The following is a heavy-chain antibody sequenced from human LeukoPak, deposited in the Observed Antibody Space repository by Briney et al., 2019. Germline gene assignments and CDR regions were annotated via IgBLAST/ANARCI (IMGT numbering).Heavy chain of an antibody. CDR1: GFIFSDYT. CDR2: IASSGTIK. Sequence: GSLRLSCAASGFIFSDYTMNWVRQAPGKGLEWVANIASSGTIKYYADSVEGRFSISRDNAKNSLYLQMNSLRVEDTGFYYCALLAVASDFDYWGQGALVTVSS. J-gene: IGHJ4*02. D-gene: IGHD6-19*01. V-gene: IGHV3-48*04. CDR3: ALLAVASDFDY.